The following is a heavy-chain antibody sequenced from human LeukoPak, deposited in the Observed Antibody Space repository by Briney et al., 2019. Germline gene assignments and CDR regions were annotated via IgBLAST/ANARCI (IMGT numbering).Heavy chain of an antibody. J-gene: IGHJ6*04. CDR3: ARDRSYIMDV. CDR2: IKSDGSST. CDR1: GFSFSPYW. V-gene: IGHV3-74*01. D-gene: IGHD4-11*01. Sequence: GGSLRLSCAASGFSFSPYWMHWVRQAPGKGLAWVSLIKSDGSSTTYADSVKGRFTISRDNAKNTLYLQMNSLRAEDTAVYYCARDRSYIMDVWGKGTTVTVSS.